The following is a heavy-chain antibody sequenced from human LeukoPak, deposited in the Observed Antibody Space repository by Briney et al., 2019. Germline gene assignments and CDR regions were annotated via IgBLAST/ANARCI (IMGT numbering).Heavy chain of an antibody. D-gene: IGHD3-3*01. V-gene: IGHV1-18*01. CDR3: ASNFFDP. Sequence: ASVKVSCKASGYTFTSYGISWVRQAPGQGLEWMGWIHPGNRTTKYSSKIQGRVTLTSDTVASTAYMDLSSLRFEDTAVYYCASNFFDPWGQGTLVTVSS. CDR1: GYTFTSYG. CDR2: IHPGNRTT. J-gene: IGHJ5*02.